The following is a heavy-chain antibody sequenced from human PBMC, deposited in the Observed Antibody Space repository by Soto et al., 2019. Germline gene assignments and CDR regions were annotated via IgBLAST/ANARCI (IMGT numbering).Heavy chain of an antibody. CDR2: IYYIGST. D-gene: IGHD3-22*01. V-gene: IGHV4-59*01. CDR3: ARDGYYYDSSGYYPD. J-gene: IGHJ4*02. CDR1: GGSISSYY. Sequence: QVQLQESGPGLVKPSETLSLTCTVSGGSISSYYWSWIRQPPGKGLEWIGYIYYIGSTNYNPSLKSRVTISVDTSKNQFSLKLSSVTAADTAVYYCARDGYYYDSSGYYPDWGQGTLVTVSS.